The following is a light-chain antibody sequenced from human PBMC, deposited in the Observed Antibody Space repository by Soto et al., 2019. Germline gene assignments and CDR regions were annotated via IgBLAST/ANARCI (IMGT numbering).Light chain of an antibody. Sequence: QPVLTQPPSVSGAPGQRVTISCTGSSSNIGAGFDVHWYHQIAGTAPKLLIYGNSNRPSGVPDRFSGSKSGTSASLAISGLQSEDETDYYCAAWDDSLNGYVFGSGTKVTVL. CDR1: SSNIGAGFD. J-gene: IGLJ1*01. CDR2: GNS. V-gene: IGLV1-40*01. CDR3: AAWDDSLNGYV.